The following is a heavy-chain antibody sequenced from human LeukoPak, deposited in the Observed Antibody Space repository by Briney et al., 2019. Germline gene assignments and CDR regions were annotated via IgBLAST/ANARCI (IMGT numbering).Heavy chain of an antibody. V-gene: IGHV3-11*01. CDR1: GFTFSDYY. D-gene: IGHD6-19*01. Sequence: NPGGSLRLSCAASGFTFSDYYMSWIRQAPGKGLEWVSYISDSGSTIYYADSVKGRFTISRDNSKNTLYLQMNSLRAEDTAVYYCAKDYRGIAVAGTFDYWGQGTLVTVSS. CDR3: AKDYRGIAVAGTFDY. CDR2: ISDSGSTI. J-gene: IGHJ4*02.